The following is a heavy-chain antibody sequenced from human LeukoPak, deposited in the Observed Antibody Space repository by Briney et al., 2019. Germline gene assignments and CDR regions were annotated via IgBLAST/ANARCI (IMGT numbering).Heavy chain of an antibody. CDR3: ARVYTIFGVVDY. V-gene: IGHV4-59*01. D-gene: IGHD3-3*01. CDR2: IYYSGST. Sequence: PSETLSLTCSVSGGSISSYYWSWIRQPPGKGLEWIGYIYYSGSTNYNPSLKSRVTISVDTSKNQFSLKLSSVTAADTAVYYCARVYTIFGVVDYWGQGTLVTVSS. J-gene: IGHJ4*02. CDR1: GGSISSYY.